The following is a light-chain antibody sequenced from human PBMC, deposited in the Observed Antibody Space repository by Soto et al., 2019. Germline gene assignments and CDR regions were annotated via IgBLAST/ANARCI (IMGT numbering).Light chain of an antibody. CDR3: QQYNSYST. Sequence: DIQMPQSPSTLSASVGDRVTITCRASQSISSWLAWYQQKPGKAPKLLIYDASSLESGVPSRFSGSGSGTEFTHTISSLQPDDFATYYCQQYNSYSTFGQGTKVEIK. CDR2: DAS. V-gene: IGKV1-5*01. CDR1: QSISSW. J-gene: IGKJ1*01.